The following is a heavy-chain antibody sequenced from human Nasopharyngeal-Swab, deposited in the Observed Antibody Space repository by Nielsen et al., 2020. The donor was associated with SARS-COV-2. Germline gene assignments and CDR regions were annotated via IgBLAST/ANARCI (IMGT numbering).Heavy chain of an antibody. CDR2: ISASDYTT. V-gene: IGHV3-23*01. J-gene: IGHJ6*02. D-gene: IGHD5-12*01. CDR1: GFTFRSYA. Sequence: GGSLRLSCAASGFTFRSYAISWVRQAPGKGLEWVSVISASDYTTYYADSVKGRFTISRDNSKNTVNLQMNSLRAEDTAIYYCAKDRDSGDDSDDYYHYYGMDVWCQGTTVTVFS. CDR3: AKDRDSGDDSDDYYHYYGMDV.